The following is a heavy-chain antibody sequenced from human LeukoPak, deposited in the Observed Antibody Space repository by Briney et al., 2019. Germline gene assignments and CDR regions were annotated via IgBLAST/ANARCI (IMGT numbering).Heavy chain of an antibody. CDR3: ARARWELGEEFDY. CDR2: IYYSGST. CDR1: GGSISPYY. V-gene: IGHV4-59*12. J-gene: IGHJ4*02. Sequence: NSSETLSLTCTVSGGSISPYYWSWIRQPPGKGLEWVGYIYYSGSTRYNPSLESRVTISVDTSKNQFSLNLSSVTAADTAVYYCARARWELGEEFDYWGQGTLVTVSS. D-gene: IGHD1-26*01.